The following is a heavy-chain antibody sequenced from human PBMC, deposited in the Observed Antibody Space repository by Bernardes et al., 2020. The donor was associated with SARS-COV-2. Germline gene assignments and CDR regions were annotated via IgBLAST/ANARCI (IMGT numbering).Heavy chain of an antibody. V-gene: IGHV3-30-3*01. Sequence: GGSLRLSCAASGFTFSSYAMHWVRQAPGKGLEWVAVISYDGSNKYYADSVKGRFTISRDNSKNTLYLQMNSLRAEDTAVYYCEGCSGGSCCWDQGTLVTVSS. J-gene: IGHJ4*02. D-gene: IGHD2-15*01. CDR1: GFTFSSYA. CDR2: ISYDGSNK. CDR3: EGCSGGSCC.